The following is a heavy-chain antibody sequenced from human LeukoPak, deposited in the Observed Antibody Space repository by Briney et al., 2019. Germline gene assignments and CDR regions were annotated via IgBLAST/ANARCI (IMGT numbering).Heavy chain of an antibody. CDR2: IKQDGSEK. CDR3: AKDAVAGDYYYYYMDV. J-gene: IGHJ6*03. D-gene: IGHD6-19*01. V-gene: IGHV3-7*03. Sequence: GGSLRLSCAASGFTFSSYWMSWVRQAPGKGLEWVANIKQDGSEKYYVDSVKGRFTISRDNAKNSLYLQMNSLRAEDTALYYCAKDAVAGDYYYYYMDVWGKGTTVTISS. CDR1: GFTFSSYW.